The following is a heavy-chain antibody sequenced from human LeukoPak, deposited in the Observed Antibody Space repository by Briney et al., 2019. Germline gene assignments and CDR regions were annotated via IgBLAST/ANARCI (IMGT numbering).Heavy chain of an antibody. CDR1: GFTFSSYS. Sequence: GGSLTLSCAASGFTFSSYSVNWVRHAPGGGLGWVSSISSRSSYIYYADSVKGHFTSPGDKAKNQLYLQINSRRAEDTAVYTCARDRNPHNRSYPDAFDIWGQERMVSVSS. V-gene: IGHV3-21*01. J-gene: IGHJ3*02. D-gene: IGHD1-26*01. CDR3: ARDRNPHNRSYPDAFDI. CDR2: ISSRSSYI.